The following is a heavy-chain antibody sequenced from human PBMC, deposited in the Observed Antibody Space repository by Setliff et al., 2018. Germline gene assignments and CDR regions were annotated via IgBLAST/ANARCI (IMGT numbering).Heavy chain of an antibody. Sequence: ASVKVSCKASGGTFSDYGISWVRQAPGQGLEWMGGTIPIFGTTDYAQKFQGRVTIITDESTSTAFMQLSSLRSEDTAVYYCVREGVGSRSSTDYRYYMDVWGKGTTVTVSS. D-gene: IGHD2-2*01. J-gene: IGHJ6*03. CDR2: TIPIFGTT. CDR1: GGTFSDYG. CDR3: VREGVGSRSSTDYRYYMDV. V-gene: IGHV1-69*05.